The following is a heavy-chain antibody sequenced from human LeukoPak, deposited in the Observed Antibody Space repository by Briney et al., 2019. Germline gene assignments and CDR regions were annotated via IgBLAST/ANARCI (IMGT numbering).Heavy chain of an antibody. CDR1: GFTFSSYA. CDR2: ISYDGSNK. V-gene: IGHV3-30*01. CDR3: ARDQGRQWLGLFDY. D-gene: IGHD6-19*01. Sequence: GGSLRLSCAASGFTFSSYAMRWVRQAPGKGLEWVAVISYDGSNKYYADSVKGRFTISRDNSKNTLYLQMNSLRAEDTAVYYCARDQGRQWLGLFDYWGQGTLVTVSS. J-gene: IGHJ4*02.